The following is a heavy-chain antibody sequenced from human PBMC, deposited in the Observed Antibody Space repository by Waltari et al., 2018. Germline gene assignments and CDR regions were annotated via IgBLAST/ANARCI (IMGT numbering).Heavy chain of an antibody. J-gene: IGHJ6*02. Sequence: QVQLVESGGGVVQPGRSLRLSCAASGFTFSSYAMHWVRQAPGKGLEWVAVISYDGSNKYYAGSVKGRFTISRDNSKNTLYLQMNSLRAEDTAVYYCARDLSPYSSGYYYYGMDVWGQGTTVTVSS. CDR1: GFTFSSYA. V-gene: IGHV3-30*01. D-gene: IGHD6-19*01. CDR3: ARDLSPYSSGYYYYGMDV. CDR2: ISYDGSNK.